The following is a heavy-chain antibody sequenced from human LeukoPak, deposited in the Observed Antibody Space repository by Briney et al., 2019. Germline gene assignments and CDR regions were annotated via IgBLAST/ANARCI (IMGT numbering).Heavy chain of an antibody. Sequence: PGGSLRLSCAASGFTVRTYSMSWVRQAPGKGLEWVSIIYSGGDTYYADSVKGRFTISRDNSKNTLYLQMNSLRAEDTAVYYCARDWTSGGSSYFDYWGQGTLATVSS. D-gene: IGHD2-15*01. V-gene: IGHV3-66*01. CDR2: IYSGGDT. CDR1: GFTVRTYS. CDR3: ARDWTSGGSSYFDY. J-gene: IGHJ4*02.